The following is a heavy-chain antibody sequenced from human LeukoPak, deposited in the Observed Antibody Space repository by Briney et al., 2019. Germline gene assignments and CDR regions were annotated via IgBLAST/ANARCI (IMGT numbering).Heavy chain of an antibody. CDR1: GFTFSSYA. CDR3: ANGGGYGFDY. J-gene: IGHJ4*02. CDR2: ISGSGGST. D-gene: IGHD5-12*01. V-gene: IGHV3-23*01. Sequence: GGSLRLSCAASGFTFSSYAMSWVRQAPGKGLEWVSAISGSGGSTYYADSVKGRFTISRDNSKNTLYLQKNSLRAEDTAVYYCANGGGYGFDYWGQGTLVTVSS.